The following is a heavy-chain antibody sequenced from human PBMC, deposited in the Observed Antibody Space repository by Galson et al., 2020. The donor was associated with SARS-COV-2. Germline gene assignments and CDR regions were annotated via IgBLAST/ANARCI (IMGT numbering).Heavy chain of an antibody. J-gene: IGHJ2*01. CDR3: ARPSLVEWELPRIEWYFDL. Sequence: ETSDTLSLTCTVSGGSISSSSYYWGWIRQPPGKGLEWIGSIYYSGSTYYNPSLKSRVTISVDTSKNQFSLKLSSVTAADTAVYYCARPSLVEWELPRIEWYFDLWGRGTLVTVSS. CDR1: GGSISSSSYY. CDR2: IYYSGST. V-gene: IGHV4-39*01. D-gene: IGHD1-26*01.